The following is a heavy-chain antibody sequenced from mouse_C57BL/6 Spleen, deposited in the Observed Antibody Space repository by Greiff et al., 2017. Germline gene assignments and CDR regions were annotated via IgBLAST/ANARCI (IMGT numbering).Heavy chain of an antibody. V-gene: IGHV5-12*01. CDR2: ISNGGGRT. CDR3: ARRGVTTGFAY. D-gene: IGHD2-2*01. CDR1: GFTFSDYY. J-gene: IGHJ3*01. Sequence: EVHLVESGGGLVQPGGSLKLSCAASGFTFSDYYMYWVRQTPEKRLEWVAYISNGGGRTYYPDTVKGRFTISRDNAKNTLYLQMSRLKSEDTAMYYCARRGVTTGFAYWGQGTLVTVSA.